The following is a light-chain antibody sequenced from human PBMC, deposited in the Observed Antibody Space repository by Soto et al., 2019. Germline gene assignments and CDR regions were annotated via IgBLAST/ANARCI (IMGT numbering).Light chain of an antibody. V-gene: IGLV2-14*01. CDR1: SRDVGAYNY. J-gene: IGLJ1*01. CDR3: SSHSNITPYV. CDR2: DVT. Sequence: QSVLTQPASVSGSPGQSITISCTGTSRDVGAYNYVSWYQQHPGKAPKLMVYDVTNRPSGVSDRFSGSKSGNTASLTISRLQAEDEADYFCSSHSNITPYVFGTGTKVTVL.